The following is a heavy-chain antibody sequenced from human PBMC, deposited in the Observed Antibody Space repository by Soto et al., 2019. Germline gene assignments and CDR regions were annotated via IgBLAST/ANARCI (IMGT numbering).Heavy chain of an antibody. CDR1: GGSISSRDYY. CDR2: IYYSGGP. J-gene: IGHJ4*02. Sequence: QVQLQESGPGLVKPSQTLSLTCTVSGGSISSRDYYLIWLRQHPGKGLGWLGSIYYSGGPYSNPALKTRLTTSLNTSQSHSSLMLNSPPAADTAVYYCARAPVALGATLPSPYLDYLGRGTLVTVAS. CDR3: ARAPVALGATLPSPYLDY. D-gene: IGHD1-26*01. V-gene: IGHV4-31*03.